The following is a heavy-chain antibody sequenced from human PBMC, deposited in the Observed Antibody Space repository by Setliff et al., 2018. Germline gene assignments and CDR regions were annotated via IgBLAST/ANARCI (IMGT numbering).Heavy chain of an antibody. CDR2: INPNNGET. D-gene: IGHD3-9*01. Sequence: GASVKVSCKASGYTFIGHYMHWVRQAPGEGLERMGWINPNNGETKFAQKFQGRVTLARDTSLKTQYRELSNLTSDYTAIYYCARDFIWGGLTGPDYWGKGALVTVSS. J-gene: IGHJ4*02. CDR1: GYTFIGHY. V-gene: IGHV1-2*02. CDR3: ARDFIWGGLTGPDY.